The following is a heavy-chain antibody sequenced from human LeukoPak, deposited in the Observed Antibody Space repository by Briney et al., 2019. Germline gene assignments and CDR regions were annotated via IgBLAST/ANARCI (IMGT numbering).Heavy chain of an antibody. V-gene: IGHV4-59*08. CDR3: ATQELVPAALNAFDI. J-gene: IGHJ3*02. Sequence: SETLSLTCSVSGGSISSYSWSWIRQPPGKGLEWIGYLYESGTTNYKASLKSRVTMSVDTSKHLFSLRLSSVTAADTAVYYCATQELVPAALNAFDIWGQGTLVTVSS. D-gene: IGHD6-6*01. CDR2: LYESGTT. CDR1: GGSISSYS.